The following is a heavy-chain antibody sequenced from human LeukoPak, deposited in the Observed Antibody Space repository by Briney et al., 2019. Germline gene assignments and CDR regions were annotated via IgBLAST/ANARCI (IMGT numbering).Heavy chain of an antibody. CDR2: IHSDGGTT. CDR3: ARDTYSIAE. D-gene: IGHD1-26*01. J-gene: IGHJ4*02. V-gene: IGHV3-74*01. CDR1: GFTFSNYR. Sequence: PGGSLRLSCAASGFTFSNYRMHWVRQAPGKGLVWVSLIHSDGGTTNYADSVKGRFTISRDNAKNTLYLQMNSLRVEDTAVYYCARDTYSIAEWGQGTLVTVSS.